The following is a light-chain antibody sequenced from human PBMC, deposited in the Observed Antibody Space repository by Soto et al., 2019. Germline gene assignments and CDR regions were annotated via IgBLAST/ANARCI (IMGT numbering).Light chain of an antibody. V-gene: IGLV2-14*03. CDR3: SSYTSTLTVV. CDR1: SYNIGVHNF. CDR2: GDT. Sequence: QSALTQPASVSGSPGQTITISCTGTSYNIGVHNFVYWHQQLPGKAPKFLIYGDTDRPSGVSDRFSGSKSGNTASLTITGLQADDEADYYCSSYTSTLTVVFGGGTKVTVL. J-gene: IGLJ2*01.